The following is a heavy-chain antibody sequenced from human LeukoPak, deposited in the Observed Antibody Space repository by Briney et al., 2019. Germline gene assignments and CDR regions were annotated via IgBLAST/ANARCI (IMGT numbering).Heavy chain of an antibody. V-gene: IGHV3-23*01. CDR1: GFSFSTSG. CDR3: AKLREWELPDLFDY. J-gene: IGHJ4*02. D-gene: IGHD1-26*01. Sequence: PGGSLRLSCAASGFSFSTSGMSWVRQAPGKGLEWVSTISGSGGTTYDADSVKGRFTIPRDNSKNTLYLQMNSLRAEDTAVYYCAKLREWELPDLFDYWGQGTLVTVSS. CDR2: ISGSGGTT.